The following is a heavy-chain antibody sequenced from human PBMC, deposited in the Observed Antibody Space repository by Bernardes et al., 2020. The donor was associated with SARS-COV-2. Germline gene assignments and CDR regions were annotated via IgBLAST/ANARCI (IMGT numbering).Heavy chain of an antibody. CDR1: GGSLRSSNW. V-gene: IGHV4-4*02. J-gene: IGHJ6*02. Sequence: SETLSLTCAVSGGSLRSSNWWSWVRQPPGKGLEWIGEIYHSGSTNYNPSLKSRVTISVDKSKNQFSLKLSSVTAADTAVYYCATLKLKVGVEYYYGMDVWGQGTTVTVSS. D-gene: IGHD3-3*01. CDR2: IYHSGST. CDR3: ATLKLKVGVEYYYGMDV.